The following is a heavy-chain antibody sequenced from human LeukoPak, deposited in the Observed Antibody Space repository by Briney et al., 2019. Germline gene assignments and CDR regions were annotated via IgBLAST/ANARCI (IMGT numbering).Heavy chain of an antibody. Sequence: SETLYLTCAVYGGSFSGYYWSRIRQPPGKELEWIGEINHSGSTNYNPSLKSRVTISVDTSKNQFSLKLSSVTAADTAVYYCTRVINCSSTSCYPNYGMDVWGQGTTVTVSS. V-gene: IGHV4-34*01. CDR1: GGSFSGYY. J-gene: IGHJ6*02. CDR3: TRVINCSSTSCYPNYGMDV. D-gene: IGHD2-2*01. CDR2: INHSGST.